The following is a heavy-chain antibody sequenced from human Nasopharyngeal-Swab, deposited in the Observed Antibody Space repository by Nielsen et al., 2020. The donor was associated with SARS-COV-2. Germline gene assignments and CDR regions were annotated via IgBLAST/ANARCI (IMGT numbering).Heavy chain of an antibody. CDR2: ISSSSTYI. V-gene: IGHV3-21*01. D-gene: IGHD3-3*01. CDR3: ARDGLDYDFWSAYFMDV. Sequence: GESLKISCAASGFTFSTYNMNWVRQAPGKGLEWVSSISSSSTYIYYADLVKGRFTISRDNTKNSLSLQMNSLRAEDTAVYYCARDGLDYDFWSAYFMDVWGQGTTVIVSS. CDR1: GFTFSTYN. J-gene: IGHJ6*02.